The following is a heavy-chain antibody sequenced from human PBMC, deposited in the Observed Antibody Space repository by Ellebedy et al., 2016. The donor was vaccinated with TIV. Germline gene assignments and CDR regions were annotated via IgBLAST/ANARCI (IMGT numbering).Heavy chain of an antibody. J-gene: IGHJ4*02. CDR1: GASLNDYY. D-gene: IGHD5-18*01. CDR2: INHSGSV. CDR3: ARMDTLSWSFYFDL. V-gene: IGHV4-34*01. Sequence: SETLSLXXAVYGASLNDYYWTWIRQPPGKGLEWIGEINHSGSVNYSPSLDGRVTMSVDTSKNQFSLKLNSVTAADTAVYYCARMDTLSWSFYFDLWGQGRLVTVSS.